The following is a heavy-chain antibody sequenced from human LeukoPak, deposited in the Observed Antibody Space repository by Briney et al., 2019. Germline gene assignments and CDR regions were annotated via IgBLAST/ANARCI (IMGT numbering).Heavy chain of an antibody. CDR3: ARGGFTVFDY. CDR2: IKQDGSEE. CDR1: GFTFSSYW. D-gene: IGHD4-17*01. Sequence: PGGSLRLSCAASGFTFSSYWMSWVRQAPGKRLEWVANIKQDGSEEYYVDSVKGRFTISRDNAKNSPYLQMNSLRAEDTAVYYCARGGFTVFDYWGQGTLVTVSS. J-gene: IGHJ4*02. V-gene: IGHV3-7*04.